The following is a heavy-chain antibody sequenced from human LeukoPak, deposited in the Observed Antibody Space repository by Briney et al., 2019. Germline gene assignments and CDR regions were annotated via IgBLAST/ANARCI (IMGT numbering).Heavy chain of an antibody. V-gene: IGHV1-18*01. J-gene: IGHJ6*03. CDR1: GYTFTTYG. CDR3: ARDQTRVQVDTSRYYYYYMDV. D-gene: IGHD2-2*01. Sequence: ASVKVSCKASGYTFTTYGITWVRQAPGHGLEWMGWISAYNGNTNYAQKLQGRVTMTTDTSTSTAYMELRSLRSDDTAVYYCARDQTRVQVDTSRYYYYYMDVWGKGTTVTISS. CDR2: ISAYNGNT.